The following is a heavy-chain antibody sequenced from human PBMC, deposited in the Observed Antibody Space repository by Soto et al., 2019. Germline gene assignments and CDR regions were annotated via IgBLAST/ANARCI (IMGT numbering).Heavy chain of an antibody. CDR2: IYSGGST. J-gene: IGHJ6*02. CDR3: ARDARITIFGVATNYYFGMDV. D-gene: IGHD3-3*01. CDR1: GFTVSGNY. Sequence: GGSLRLSCAASGFTVSGNYMSWVRQAPGKGLEWVSVIYSGGSTYYADSVKGRFTISRDNSKNTLYLQMNSLRAEDTAVYYCARDARITIFGVATNYYFGMDVWGQGTTVTVSS. V-gene: IGHV3-53*01.